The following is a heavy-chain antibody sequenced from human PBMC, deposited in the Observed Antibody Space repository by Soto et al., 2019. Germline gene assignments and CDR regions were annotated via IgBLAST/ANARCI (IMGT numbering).Heavy chain of an antibody. CDR2: IYTSGST. D-gene: IGHD2-15*01. CDR3: ARDCSGGSSYSRRGVYYYGMDV. V-gene: IGHV4-4*07. J-gene: IGHJ6*02. Sequence: RIRKKNGKGLEGIGRIYTSGSTTYNPSLKSRVTMSVDTSTNQFSLKLSSVTAADTAVYYCARDCSGGSSYSRRGVYYYGMDVWGQGTTVTVSS.